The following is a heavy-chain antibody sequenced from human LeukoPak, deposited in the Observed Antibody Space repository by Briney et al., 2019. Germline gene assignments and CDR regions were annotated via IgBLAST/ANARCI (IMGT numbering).Heavy chain of an antibody. Sequence: PGGTLRLSCSASGFTFRDSAMTWVRQAPGQGLESFSLVSSRGANTYYLDSVKGRFSVSIDNAKDTLYLQVNSLRAEDTAIYYCARDMELSTWGTGTMVSVSS. D-gene: IGHD3-16*02. V-gene: IGHV3-23*01. CDR3: ARDMELST. CDR1: GFTFRDSA. CDR2: VSSRGANT. J-gene: IGHJ3*01.